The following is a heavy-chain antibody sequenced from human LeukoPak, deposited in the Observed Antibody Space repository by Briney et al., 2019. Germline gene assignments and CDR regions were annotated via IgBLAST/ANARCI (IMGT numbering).Heavy chain of an antibody. CDR3: ARLGMVGAFDY. CDR1: GGSISGYH. CDR2: IYYSGST. J-gene: IGHJ4*02. Sequence: SETLSLTCTVSGGSISGYHWSWIRQPPGKGPEWIGYIYYSGSTNYNPSLKSRVTIPVDTSKNQFSLKLSSVTAADTAVYYCARLGMVGAFDYWGQGTLVTVSS. V-gene: IGHV4-59*08. D-gene: IGHD2-15*01.